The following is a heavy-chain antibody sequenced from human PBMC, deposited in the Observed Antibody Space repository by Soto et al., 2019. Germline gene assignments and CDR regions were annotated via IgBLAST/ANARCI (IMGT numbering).Heavy chain of an antibody. CDR3: ARDRYNYDILTGYYTPQRRLFDP. V-gene: IGHV1-18*01. CDR1: GYTFTSYG. D-gene: IGHD3-9*01. J-gene: IGHJ5*02. Sequence: QVQLVQSGAEVKKPGASVKVSCKASGYTFTSYGISWVRQAPGQGLEWMGWISAYNGNTNYAQKLQGRVTMTTDTSTSTAYMELRSLRSDDAAVYYCARDRYNYDILTGYYTPQRRLFDPWGQGTLVTVSS. CDR2: ISAYNGNT.